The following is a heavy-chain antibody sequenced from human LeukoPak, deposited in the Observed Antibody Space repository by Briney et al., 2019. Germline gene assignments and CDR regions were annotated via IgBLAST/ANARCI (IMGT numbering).Heavy chain of an antibody. Sequence: GGSLRLSCAASGFTFSSYSMNWVRQAPGKGLEWVSYISSSSSTIYYADSVKGRFTISRDNAKNSLYLQMNSLRAEDTAIYYCASVGSIAAAGTPDFWGQGTLVTVSS. J-gene: IGHJ4*02. CDR1: GFTFSSYS. CDR3: ASVGSIAAAGTPDF. D-gene: IGHD6-13*01. CDR2: ISSSSSTI. V-gene: IGHV3-48*04.